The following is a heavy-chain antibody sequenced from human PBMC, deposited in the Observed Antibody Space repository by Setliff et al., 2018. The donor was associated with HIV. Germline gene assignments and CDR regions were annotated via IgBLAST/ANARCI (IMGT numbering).Heavy chain of an antibody. J-gene: IGHJ4*02. CDR3: ARLPQD. CDR1: GGVSGGDMGVHD. CDR2: IYDNEKT. Sequence: PSETLSLTCSVSGGVSGGDMGVHDWSWIRQPPGKGLEWIGYIYDNEKTFYNPSLKSRVTITADTSKNQISLQLPSVTAEDTALYYCARLPQDWGQGTLVTVSS. V-gene: IGHV4-61*08.